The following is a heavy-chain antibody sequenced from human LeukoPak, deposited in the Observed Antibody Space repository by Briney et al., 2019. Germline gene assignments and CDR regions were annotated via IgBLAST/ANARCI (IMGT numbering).Heavy chain of an antibody. CDR2: ISYDGSKK. J-gene: IGHJ4*02. CDR3: ANGLNNARAVAEFDY. V-gene: IGHV3-30*18. Sequence: GGSLRLSCAASGFTLSSYDMHWVRQAPGKGLEWVAGISYDGSKKFHADSVKGRFTISRDNSKNTVNLQMNSLRTEDTAVYYCANGLNNARAVAEFDYWGQGTLVTVSS. CDR1: GFTLSSYD. D-gene: IGHD6-19*01.